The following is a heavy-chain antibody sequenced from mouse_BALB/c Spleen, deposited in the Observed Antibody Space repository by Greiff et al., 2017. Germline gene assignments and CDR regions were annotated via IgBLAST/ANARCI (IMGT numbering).Heavy chain of an antibody. J-gene: IGHJ3*01. CDR2: ISSGGSYT. CDR1: GFTFSSYA. V-gene: IGHV5-9-4*01. CDR3: ASYQGAY. Sequence: EVKLMESGGGLVKPGGSLKLSCAASGFTFSSYAMSWVRQSPEKRLEWVAEISSGGSYTYYPDTVTGRFTISRDNAKNTLYLEMSSLRSEDTAMYYCASYQGAYWGQGTLVTVSA.